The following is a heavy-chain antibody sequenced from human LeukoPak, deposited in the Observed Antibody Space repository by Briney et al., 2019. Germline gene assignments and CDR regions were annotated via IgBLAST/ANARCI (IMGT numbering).Heavy chain of an antibody. CDR2: ISSNGGST. V-gene: IGHV3-64*01. CDR3: ARVYSGYRNDY. D-gene: IGHD5-12*01. Sequence: GGSLRLSCAASGFTFSSYAMHWVRQAPGKGLEYVSAISSNGGSTYYANSVKGRFTISRDNSKNTLYLQMGSLRAEDMAVDYCARVYSGYRNDYWGQGTLVTVSS. CDR1: GFTFSSYA. J-gene: IGHJ4*02.